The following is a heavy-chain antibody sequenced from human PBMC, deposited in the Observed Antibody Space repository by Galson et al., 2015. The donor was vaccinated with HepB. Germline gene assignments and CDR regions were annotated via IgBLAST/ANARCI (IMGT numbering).Heavy chain of an antibody. CDR1: GYTFSTYS. V-gene: IGHV1-18*01. D-gene: IGHD2-15*01. CDR2: ISAYNSKT. J-gene: IGHJ5*02. CDR3: ARGALVVGVAATLNNWFDP. Sequence: SVKVSCKVTGYTFSTYSVTWVRQAPGQGLEWMGWISAYNSKTNYAQKFQGRVSVTTDTSTSTAHMELRRLRSDDTAIYYCARGALVVGVAATLNNWFDPWGQGTLVTVSS.